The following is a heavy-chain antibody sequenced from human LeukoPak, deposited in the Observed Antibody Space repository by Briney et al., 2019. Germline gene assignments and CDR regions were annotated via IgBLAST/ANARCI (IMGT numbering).Heavy chain of an antibody. D-gene: IGHD3-22*01. J-gene: IGHJ4*02. V-gene: IGHV3-30*18. Sequence: GGSQRLSCAASGFTFSSYGMHWVRQAPGKGLEWVAVISYDGSNKYYADSVKGRFTISRDNSKNTLYLQMNSLRAEDTAVYYCAKASYYYDSSGYYFSYWGQGTLVTVSS. CDR1: GFTFSSYG. CDR3: AKASYYYDSSGYYFSY. CDR2: ISYDGSNK.